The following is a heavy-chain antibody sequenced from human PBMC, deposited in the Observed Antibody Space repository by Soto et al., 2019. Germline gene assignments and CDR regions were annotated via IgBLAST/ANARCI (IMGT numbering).Heavy chain of an antibody. CDR2: IYYSGST. J-gene: IGHJ4*02. D-gene: IGHD6-13*01. V-gene: IGHV4-39*01. CDR1: GGSISSSSYY. Sequence: SETLSLTCTVSGGSISSSSYYWGWIRQPPGKGLEWIGSIYYSGSTYYNPSLKSRVTISVDTSKNQFSLKLSSVTAADTAVYYCARQTYSSSWTIQYFDYWGQGTLVTVSS. CDR3: ARQTYSSSWTIQYFDY.